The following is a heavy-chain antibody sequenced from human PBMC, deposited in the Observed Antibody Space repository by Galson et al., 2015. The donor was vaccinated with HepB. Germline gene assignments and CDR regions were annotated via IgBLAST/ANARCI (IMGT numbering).Heavy chain of an antibody. Sequence: CAISGDSVSSNSAAWNWIRQSPSRGLEWLGRTYYRSKWYNDYAVSVKSRITINPDTSKNQFSLQLNSVTPEDTAVYYCARGSKGVRYYYGSGSYYSHYYYGMDVWGQGTTVTVSS. CDR1: GDSVSSNSAA. D-gene: IGHD3-10*01. CDR2: TYYRSKWYN. V-gene: IGHV6-1*01. CDR3: ARGSKGVRYYYGSGSYYSHYYYGMDV. J-gene: IGHJ6*02.